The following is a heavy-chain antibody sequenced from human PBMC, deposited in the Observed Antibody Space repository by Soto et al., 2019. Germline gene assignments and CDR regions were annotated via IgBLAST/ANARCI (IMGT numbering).Heavy chain of an antibody. CDR2: IYYSGST. CDR3: GRRDYYGSGSYPGYYMAV. J-gene: IGHJ6*03. CDR1: GGSISSYY. D-gene: IGHD3-10*01. Sequence: SETLSLTCTVSGGSISSYYWSWIRQPPGKGLEWIGYIYYSGSTNYNPSLKSRVTISVDTSKNQFSLKLSSVTAADTAVYYCGRRDYYGSGSYPGYYMAVWGKGTTVTVSS. V-gene: IGHV4-59*08.